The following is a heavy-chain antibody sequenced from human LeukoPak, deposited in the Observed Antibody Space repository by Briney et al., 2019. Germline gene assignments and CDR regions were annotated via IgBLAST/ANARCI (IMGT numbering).Heavy chain of an antibody. J-gene: IGHJ4*02. V-gene: IGHV1-69*04. CDR1: GGTFSSYA. Sequence: SVKVSCKASGGTFSSYAISWVRQAPGQGLEWMGRIIPIFGIANYAQKFQGRVTITADKSTSTAYMELSSLRSEDTAVYYCARDQDDSMDYWGQGTLVTVSS. CDR3: ARDQDDSMDY. D-gene: IGHD3-22*01. CDR2: IIPIFGIA.